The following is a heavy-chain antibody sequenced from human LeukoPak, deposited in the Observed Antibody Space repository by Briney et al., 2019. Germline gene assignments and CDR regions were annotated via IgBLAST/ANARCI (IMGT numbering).Heavy chain of an antibody. CDR1: GVPLSSYA. J-gene: IGHJ3*02. CDR3: ASEGEVTAPTKNAFDI. V-gene: IGHV3-23*01. Sequence: PGGSLRLSCAASGVPLSSYAMSWVRQAPGKGLEWVSATSSSDAGTYYADSVRGRFTISRDNSKNTLYLQMNSLRADDTAVYFGASEGEVTAPTKNAFDIWGQGTMVTVSS. CDR2: TSSSDAGT. D-gene: IGHD2-21*02.